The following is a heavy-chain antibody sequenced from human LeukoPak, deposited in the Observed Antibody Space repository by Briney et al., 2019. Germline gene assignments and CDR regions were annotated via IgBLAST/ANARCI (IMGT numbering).Heavy chain of an antibody. Sequence: GGSLRLSCAASGFTFSSYSMNWVRQAPGKGLEWVSSISSSSSYIYYADSVKGRFTISRDNAKYSLYLQMNSLRAEDTAVYYCARVGLAFGGVDYWGQGTLVTVSS. J-gene: IGHJ4*02. CDR2: ISSSSSYI. CDR3: ARVGLAFGGVDY. CDR1: GFTFSSYS. V-gene: IGHV3-21*01. D-gene: IGHD3-10*01.